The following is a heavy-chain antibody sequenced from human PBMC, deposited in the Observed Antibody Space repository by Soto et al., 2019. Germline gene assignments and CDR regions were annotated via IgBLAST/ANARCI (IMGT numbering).Heavy chain of an antibody. Sequence: PSETLSLTCTVSGGSISSYHWSWIRQPPGKGLEWIGYIYYSGSTNYNPSLKSRVTISVDTSKNQFSLKLSSVTAADTAVYYCARGAEKYYGSGSYTFDPWGQGTLVTVSS. CDR3: ARGAEKYYGSGSYTFDP. V-gene: IGHV4-59*01. D-gene: IGHD3-10*01. CDR1: GGSISSYH. CDR2: IYYSGST. J-gene: IGHJ5*02.